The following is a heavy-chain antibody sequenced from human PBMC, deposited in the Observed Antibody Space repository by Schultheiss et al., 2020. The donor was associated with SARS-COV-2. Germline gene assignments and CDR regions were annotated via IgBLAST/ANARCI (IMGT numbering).Heavy chain of an antibody. Sequence: SETLSLTCTVSGGSISSYYWSWIRQPPGKGLEWIGYVHDSGSTNYSPSLKSRVTISVDTSKNQFSLKLSSVTAADTAVYYCARDVYVWGKGTTVTVSS. CDR1: GGSISSYY. CDR3: ARDVYV. V-gene: IGHV4-59*12. J-gene: IGHJ6*04. CDR2: VHDSGST.